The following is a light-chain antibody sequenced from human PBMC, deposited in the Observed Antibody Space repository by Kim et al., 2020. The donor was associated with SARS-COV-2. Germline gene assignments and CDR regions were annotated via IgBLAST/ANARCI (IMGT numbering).Light chain of an antibody. CDR3: QSYDSSSHWV. CDR2: ENN. V-gene: IGLV6-57*02. CDR1: SGSIAINY. Sequence: NFMLTQPHSVSESPGKTVTISCTGSSGSIAINYVQWYQQRPGSAPTTVIYENNQRPSGVPDRFSGSIDSSSNSASLTISGLKTEDEADYYCQSYDSSSHWVFGGGTQLTVL. J-gene: IGLJ3*02.